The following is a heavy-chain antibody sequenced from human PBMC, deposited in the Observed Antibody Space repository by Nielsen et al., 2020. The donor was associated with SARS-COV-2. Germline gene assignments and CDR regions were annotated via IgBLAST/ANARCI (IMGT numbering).Heavy chain of an antibody. D-gene: IGHD1-26*01. Sequence: ASVKVSCKVSGYTLTELSMHWVRQAPGKGLEWMGGFDPEDGETIYAQKFQGRVTMTEDTSTDTAYMELSSLRSEDTAVYYCARGHAGGGALHLDYWGQGTLVTVSS. CDR2: FDPEDGET. CDR1: GYTLTELS. V-gene: IGHV1-24*01. J-gene: IGHJ4*02. CDR3: ARGHAGGGALHLDY.